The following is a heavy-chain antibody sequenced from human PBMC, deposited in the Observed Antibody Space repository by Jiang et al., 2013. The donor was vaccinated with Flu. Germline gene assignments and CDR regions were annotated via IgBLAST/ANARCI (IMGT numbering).Heavy chain of an antibody. CDR2: ISYDGSNK. J-gene: IGHJ4*02. CDR1: GFTFSSHA. D-gene: IGHD6-19*01. Sequence: VQLLESGGGVVQPGRSLRLSCAASGFTFSSHAMHWVRQAPGKGLEWVAVISYDGSNKYYADSVKGRFTISRDNSKNTLYLQMNSLRAEDTAVYYCARDKDSGWSYFDYWGQGTPGHRLL. V-gene: IGHV3-30-3*01. CDR3: ARDKDSGWSYFDY.